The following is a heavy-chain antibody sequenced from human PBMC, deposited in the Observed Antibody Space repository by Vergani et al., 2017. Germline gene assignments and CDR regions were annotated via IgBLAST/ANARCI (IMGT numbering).Heavy chain of an antibody. J-gene: IGHJ6*02. Sequence: QVQLQESGPGLVKPSVTLTLTCDVSDSSIMTNPYWGWFRQSPGKGLEWIGCIHHSGDTHYNSSLKSRVSISIVSSSKFSLSLTSVTAADTAIYYCARHRGSGGFFPSSYFYGMDVWGHGTPVTVSS. CDR1: DSSIMTNPY. V-gene: IGHV4-38-2*01. D-gene: IGHD3-10*01. CDR2: IHHSGDT. CDR3: ARHRGSGGFFPSSYFYGMDV.